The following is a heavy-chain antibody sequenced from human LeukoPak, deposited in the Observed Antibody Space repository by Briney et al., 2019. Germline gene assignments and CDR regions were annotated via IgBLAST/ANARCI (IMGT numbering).Heavy chain of an antibody. CDR3: ARDITYYYDSSGYPGAFDI. V-gene: IGHV4-39*07. CDR2: IYYSGST. Sequence: TSETLSLTCTVSGGSISSSSYYWGWIRQPPGKGLEWIGSIYYSGSTYYNPSLKSRVTISVDTSKNQFSLKLSSVTAADTAVYYCARDITYYYDSSGYPGAFDIWGQGTMVIVSS. CDR1: GGSISSSSYY. J-gene: IGHJ3*02. D-gene: IGHD3-22*01.